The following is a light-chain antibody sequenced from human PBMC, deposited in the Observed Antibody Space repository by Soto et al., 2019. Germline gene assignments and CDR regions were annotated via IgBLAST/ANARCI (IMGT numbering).Light chain of an antibody. CDR1: SSDVGGYNY. Sequence: QSALTQPRSLSGSPGQSVAISCTGTSSDVGGYNYVSWYQQHPGKAPKLMIYDVSKRPSGVPDRFSGSKSGNTASLTISGLQAEDEADYYCYSYAVTYYVFGTGLKVTVL. CDR3: YSYAVTYYV. V-gene: IGLV2-11*01. CDR2: DVS. J-gene: IGLJ1*01.